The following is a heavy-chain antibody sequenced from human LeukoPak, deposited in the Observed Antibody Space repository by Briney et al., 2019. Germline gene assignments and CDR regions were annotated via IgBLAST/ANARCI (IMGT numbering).Heavy chain of an antibody. J-gene: IGHJ4*02. Sequence: SETLSLTCTVSGGSISSGGYYWSWIRQHPGKGLEWIGYIYYSGGTYYNPSLKSRVTISVDTSKNQFSLKLSSVTAADTAVYYCARGTTGTQDYWGQGTLVTVSS. CDR1: GGSISSGGYY. V-gene: IGHV4-31*03. CDR3: ARGTTGTQDY. D-gene: IGHD1-1*01. CDR2: IYYSGGT.